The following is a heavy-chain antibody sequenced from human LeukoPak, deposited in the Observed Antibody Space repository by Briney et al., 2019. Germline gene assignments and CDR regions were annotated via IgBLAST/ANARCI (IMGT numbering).Heavy chain of an antibody. J-gene: IGHJ4*01. D-gene: IGHD1-26*01. Sequence: SETLSLTCSVSDDSISTYYWSWLRQPQGKGPEWMGFVYSTGHTNYNPSLKSRVTMSLDTSKKQVSLELNSVTAADTAVYYCANHQFGRPHFDSWGQGSLVTV. CDR1: DDSISTYY. CDR3: ANHQFGRPHFDS. CDR2: VYSTGHT. V-gene: IGHV4-4*08.